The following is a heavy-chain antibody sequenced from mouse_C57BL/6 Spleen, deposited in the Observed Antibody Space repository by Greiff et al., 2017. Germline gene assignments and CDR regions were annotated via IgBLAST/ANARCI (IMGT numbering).Heavy chain of an antibody. Sequence: VKLMESGAELVKPGASVKISCKASGYAFSSYWMNWVKQRPGKGLEWIGQIYPGDGDTNYNGKFKGKATLTADKSSSTAYMQLSSLTSEDSAVYFCARGQQAWFAYWGQGTLVTVSA. D-gene: IGHD3-3*01. CDR1: GYAFSSYW. V-gene: IGHV1-80*01. CDR2: IYPGDGDT. J-gene: IGHJ3*01. CDR3: ARGQQAWFAY.